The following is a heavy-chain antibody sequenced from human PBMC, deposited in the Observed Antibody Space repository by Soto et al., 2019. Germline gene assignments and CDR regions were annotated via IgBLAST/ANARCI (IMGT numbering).Heavy chain of an antibody. CDR1: GFTFSFYA. J-gene: IGHJ4*02. Sequence: LRLSCAASGFTFSFYAINWVRQVPGKGLEWVSAISISVDSTHYADSVKGRFTISRDNDKNTVYLEMNSLRAEDTAVYYCAKVFTPEQGNYFDYWGQGTLVTVSS. CDR3: AKVFTPEQGNYFDY. CDR2: ISISVDST. D-gene: IGHD1-26*01. V-gene: IGHV3-23*01.